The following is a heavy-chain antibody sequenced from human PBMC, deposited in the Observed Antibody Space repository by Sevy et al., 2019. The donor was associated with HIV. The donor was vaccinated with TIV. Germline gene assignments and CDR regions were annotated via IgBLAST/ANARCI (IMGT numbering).Heavy chain of an antibody. CDR1: GYTFTGDY. V-gene: IGHV1-2*06. Sequence: ASVKVSCKASGYTFTGDYLHWVRQAPGHGLEWMGRVFPNSGGTNYAQKFQGRVTMTRDTSISTAYMELSRLRSDDTAVYYCATETMYQSDFDYWGQGTLVTVSS. CDR3: ATETMYQSDFDY. D-gene: IGHD2-2*01. J-gene: IGHJ4*02. CDR2: VFPNSGGT.